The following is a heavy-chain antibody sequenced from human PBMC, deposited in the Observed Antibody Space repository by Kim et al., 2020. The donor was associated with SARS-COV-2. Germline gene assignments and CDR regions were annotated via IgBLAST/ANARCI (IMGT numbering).Heavy chain of an antibody. CDR3: ARGYSSSWYWAFDI. D-gene: IGHD6-13*01. J-gene: IGHJ3*02. Sequence: YPGSVKGRFTISRENAKKSLYLQMNSQRAGETAVYYCARGYSSSWYWAFDIWGQGTMVTVSS. V-gene: IGHV3-13*01.